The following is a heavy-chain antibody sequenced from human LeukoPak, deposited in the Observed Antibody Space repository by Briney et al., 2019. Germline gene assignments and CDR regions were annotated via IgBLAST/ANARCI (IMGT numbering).Heavy chain of an antibody. J-gene: IGHJ4*02. CDR3: ARGSDYYDSSGYFY. Sequence: PSQTLSLTCTVSGGSISSGDCYWSWIRQPPGKGLEWIGYIYYSGSTYYNPSLKSRVTISVDTSKNQFSLKLSSVTAADTAVYYCARGSDYYDSSGYFYWGQGTLVTVSS. CDR1: GGSISSGDCY. D-gene: IGHD3-22*01. V-gene: IGHV4-30-4*08. CDR2: IYYSGST.